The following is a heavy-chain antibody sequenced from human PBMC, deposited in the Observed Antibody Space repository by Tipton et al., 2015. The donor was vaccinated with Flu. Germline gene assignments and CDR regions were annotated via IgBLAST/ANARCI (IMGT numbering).Heavy chain of an antibody. J-gene: IGHJ4*02. Sequence: LRLSCAVSGYSISSGYYWGWIRQPPGKGLEWIGSIYHSGSTYYNPSLKSRVTISVDTSKNQFSLKLSSVTAADTAVYYCASSITMVRGRDLDYWGQGTLVTVSS. D-gene: IGHD3-10*01. CDR2: IYHSGST. V-gene: IGHV4-38-2*01. CDR3: ASSITMVRGRDLDY. CDR1: GYSISSGYY.